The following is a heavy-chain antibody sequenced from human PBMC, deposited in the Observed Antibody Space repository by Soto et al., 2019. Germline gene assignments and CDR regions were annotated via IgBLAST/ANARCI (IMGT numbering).Heavy chain of an antibody. CDR1: GGTFSSYA. J-gene: IGHJ6*02. D-gene: IGHD3-22*01. CDR2: IIPIFGTA. Sequence: QVQLVQSGAEVKKPGSSVKVSCKASGGTFSSYAISWVRQAPGQGLEWMGGIIPIFGTANYAQKFQGRVTITADESTSTAYMELISLRSEDTAVYYCARDMDSSGYYNYYYGMDVWGQGTTVTVSS. V-gene: IGHV1-69*01. CDR3: ARDMDSSGYYNYYYGMDV.